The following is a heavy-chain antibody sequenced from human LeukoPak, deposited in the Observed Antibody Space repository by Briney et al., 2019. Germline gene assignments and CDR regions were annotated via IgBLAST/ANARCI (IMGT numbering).Heavy chain of an antibody. CDR2: ISYDGSNK. CDR1: GYTFTGYY. D-gene: IGHD3-22*01. V-gene: IGHV3-30-3*02. CDR3: AKAFIEDYYDSSGTFDY. J-gene: IGHJ4*02. Sequence: SCKASGYTFTGYYMHWVRQAPGKGLEWVAVISYDGSNKYYADSVKGRFTISRDNSKNTLYLQMNSLRAEDTAVYYCAKAFIEDYYDSSGTFDYWGQGTLVTVSS.